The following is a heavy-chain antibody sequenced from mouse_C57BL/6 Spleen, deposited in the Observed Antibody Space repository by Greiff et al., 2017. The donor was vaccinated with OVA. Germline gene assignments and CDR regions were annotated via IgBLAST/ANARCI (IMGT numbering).Heavy chain of an antibody. CDR2: IYPGDGDT. V-gene: IGHV1-82*01. J-gene: IGHJ1*03. Sequence: VKLMESGPELVKPGASVKISCKASGYAFSSSWMNWVKQRPGKGLEWIGRIYPGDGDTNYNGKFKGKATLTADKSSSTAYMQLSSLTSEDSAVYFCAREGYDYDGVPHYWYFDVWGTGTTVTVSS. D-gene: IGHD2-4*01. CDR3: AREGYDYDGVPHYWYFDV. CDR1: GYAFSSSW.